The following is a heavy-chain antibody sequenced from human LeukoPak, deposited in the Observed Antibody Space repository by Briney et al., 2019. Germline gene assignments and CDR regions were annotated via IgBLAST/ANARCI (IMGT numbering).Heavy chain of an antibody. CDR3: ARDGGDDNPSYYNYGMDV. V-gene: IGHV3-30-3*01. D-gene: IGHD5-12*01. CDR2: ISYHGSDK. Sequence: PGGSLRLSCAASGFTFSNYAMHWVRQAPGQGLEWVTLISYHGSDKFYAESVRGRFTISRDNSNNTLYLQMNSLRAEDTAIYYCARDGGDDNPSYYNYGMDVWGRGTTVTVSS. CDR1: GFTFSNYA. J-gene: IGHJ6*02.